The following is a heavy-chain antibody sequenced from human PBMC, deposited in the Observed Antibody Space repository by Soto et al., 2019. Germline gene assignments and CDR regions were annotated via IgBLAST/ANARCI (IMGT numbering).Heavy chain of an antibody. CDR3: ARDMGFGLSDY. Sequence: SVKVSCKASGYTFTNYAIDWVRQAPGQRLEWMGWINAGNGNTKYSQKFLGRVTITRDTSASTAYMELSSLRSEDTAVYYCARDMGFGLSDYWGQGILVTVSS. CDR2: INAGNGNT. CDR1: GYTFTNYA. V-gene: IGHV1-3*01. D-gene: IGHD3-10*01. J-gene: IGHJ4*02.